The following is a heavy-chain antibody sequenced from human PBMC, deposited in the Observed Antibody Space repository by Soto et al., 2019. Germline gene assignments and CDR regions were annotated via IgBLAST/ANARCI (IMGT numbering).Heavy chain of an antibody. V-gene: IGHV3-74*01. CDR3: CRTSPSTYSSSSRDYYYGMDV. Sequence: DSVKGRFTISRDNAKNTLYLQMNSLRAEDTAVYYCCRTSPSTYSSSSRDYYYGMDVWGQGTTVTVSS. J-gene: IGHJ6*02. D-gene: IGHD6-6*01.